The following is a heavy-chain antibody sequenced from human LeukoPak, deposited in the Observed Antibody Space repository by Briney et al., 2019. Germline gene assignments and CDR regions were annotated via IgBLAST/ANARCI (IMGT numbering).Heavy chain of an antibody. CDR3: ARRSSTHAFDI. Sequence: ASVKVSCKASGYTFTGYYMHWVRQAPGQGLEWMGWINPNSGGTNYAQNFQGRVTMTRDTSISTAYMELSRLRSDDTAVYYCARRSSTHAFDIWGQGTLVTVSS. CDR1: GYTFTGYY. V-gene: IGHV1-2*02. J-gene: IGHJ3*02. D-gene: IGHD6-13*01. CDR2: INPNSGGT.